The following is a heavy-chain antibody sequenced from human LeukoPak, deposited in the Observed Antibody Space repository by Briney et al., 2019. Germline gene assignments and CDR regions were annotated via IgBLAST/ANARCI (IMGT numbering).Heavy chain of an antibody. CDR2: ISAYNGST. CDR3: ARDLKLSIAAAGSGY. Sequence: ASVKVSCKASGYTFTSYGISWVRQAPGQGLEWMGWISAYNGSTNYAQKLQGRVTMTTDTSTSTAYMELRSLRSDDTAVYYCARDLKLSIAAAGSGYWGQGTLVTVSS. J-gene: IGHJ4*02. D-gene: IGHD6-13*01. CDR1: GYTFTSYG. V-gene: IGHV1-18*01.